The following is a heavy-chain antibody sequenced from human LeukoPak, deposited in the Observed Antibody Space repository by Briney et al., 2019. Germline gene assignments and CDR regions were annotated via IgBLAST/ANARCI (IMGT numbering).Heavy chain of an antibody. CDR2: MNPNSGNT. D-gene: IGHD1-1*01. Sequence: ASVKVSCKASGYTFTSYDINWVRQATGQGLEWMGWMNPNSGNTGYAQKFQGRVTITRNTSMSTAYMELSSLRSDDTAVYFCARVPSNSGFDYWGQGTLVTVSS. J-gene: IGHJ4*02. V-gene: IGHV1-8*03. CDR3: ARVPSNSGFDY. CDR1: GYTFTSYD.